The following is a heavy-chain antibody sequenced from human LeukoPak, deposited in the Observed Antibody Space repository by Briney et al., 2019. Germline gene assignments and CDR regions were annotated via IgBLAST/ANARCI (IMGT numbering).Heavy chain of an antibody. CDR1: GFTFSTYW. CDR2: IYSDGSST. Sequence: GGSLRLSCAASGFTFSTYWIHWVRQAPGKGLVWVSRIYSDGSSTTYADSVKGRFTISRDNAENTVYLQMDSLRAEDTAVYYCARDGGRGWSHRDFDYWGQGTLVTVSS. CDR3: ARDGGRGWSHRDFDY. V-gene: IGHV3-74*03. J-gene: IGHJ4*02. D-gene: IGHD6-19*01.